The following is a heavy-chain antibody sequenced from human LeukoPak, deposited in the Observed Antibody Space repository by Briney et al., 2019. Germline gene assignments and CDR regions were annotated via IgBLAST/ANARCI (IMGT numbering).Heavy chain of an antibody. CDR1: GVTFSSYA. CDR3: AKDPSDQNSGSYYPWYFDY. Sequence: TGGSLRLSCAASGVTFSSYAMSWVRQAPGKGLEWVSAISGSGGSTYYADSVKGRFTISRDNSKNTLYLQMNSLRAEDTAVYYCAKDPSDQNSGSYYPWYFDYWGQGTLVTVSS. D-gene: IGHD1-26*01. V-gene: IGHV3-23*01. CDR2: ISGSGGST. J-gene: IGHJ4*02.